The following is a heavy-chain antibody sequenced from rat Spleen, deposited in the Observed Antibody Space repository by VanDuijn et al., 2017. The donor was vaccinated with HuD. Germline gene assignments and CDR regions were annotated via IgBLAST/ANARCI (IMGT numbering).Heavy chain of an antibody. CDR3: TRDITTH. CDR1: GFTFSDYN. J-gene: IGHJ3*01. V-gene: IGHV5-7*01. D-gene: IGHD1-4*01. Sequence: EVQLVESGGGLVQPGRSLKLSCAASGFTFSDYNMAWVRQAPKKGLEWVATISYDGSSTYYRDSVKGRFTISRDNAKSTLYLQMNSLRSEDTATYYCTRDITTHWGQGTLVTVSS. CDR2: ISYDGSST.